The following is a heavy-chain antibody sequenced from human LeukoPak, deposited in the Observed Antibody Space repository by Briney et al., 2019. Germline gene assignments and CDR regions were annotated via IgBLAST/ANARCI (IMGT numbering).Heavy chain of an antibody. CDR3: ARGVVAATKPPLYYYYYMDV. V-gene: IGHV4-39*07. CDR2: IYYSGST. D-gene: IGHD2-15*01. CDR1: GGSISSSSYY. Sequence: SETLSLTCTVSGGSISSSSYYWGWIRQPPGKGLEWIGSIYYSGSTYYNPSLKSRVTISVDTSKNQFSLKLSSVTAADTAVYYCARGVVAATKPPLYYYYYMDVWGKGTTVTISS. J-gene: IGHJ6*03.